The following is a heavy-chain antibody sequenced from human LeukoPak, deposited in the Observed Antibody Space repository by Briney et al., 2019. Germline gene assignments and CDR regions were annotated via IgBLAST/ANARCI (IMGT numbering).Heavy chain of an antibody. D-gene: IGHD6-13*01. CDR3: AREMVTGSSWYEPIDY. J-gene: IGHJ4*02. CDR1: GFTFSSYW. Sequence: GGSLRLSCAASGFTFSSYWMHWVRQAPGKGLVWVSRINSDGSSTSYADSVKGRFTISRDNAKNTLYLQMNSLRAEDTAVYYCAREMVTGSSWYEPIDYWGQGTLVTVSS. V-gene: IGHV3-74*01. CDR2: INSDGSST.